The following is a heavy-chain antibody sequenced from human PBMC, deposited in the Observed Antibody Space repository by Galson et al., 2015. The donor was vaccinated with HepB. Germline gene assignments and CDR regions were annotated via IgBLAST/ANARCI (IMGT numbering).Heavy chain of an antibody. CDR1: GFTFSNAW. CDR2: IKSKTDGGTT. J-gene: IGHJ6*03. D-gene: IGHD6-19*01. V-gene: IGHV3-15*01. Sequence: LRLSCAASGFTFSNAWMGWVRQAPGKGLEWVGRIKSKTDGGTTDYAAPVKGRFTISRDDSKNTLYLQMNSLKTEDTAVYYCTTVDQWLVHFWYYYYYMDVWGKGTTVTVSS. CDR3: TTVDQWLVHFWYYYYYMDV.